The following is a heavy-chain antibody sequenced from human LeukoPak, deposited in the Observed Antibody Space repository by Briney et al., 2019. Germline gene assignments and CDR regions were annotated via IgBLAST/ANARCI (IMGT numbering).Heavy chain of an antibody. D-gene: IGHD6-19*01. V-gene: IGHV1-18*01. CDR3: ARWAGYSSGWYSFWFDP. CDR1: GYTFTSYG. J-gene: IGHJ5*02. CDR2: ISAYNGNT. Sequence: ASVKVSCKASGYTFTSYGISWVRQAPGQGLEWMGWISAYNGNTNYAQKLQGRVTMTTDTSTSTAYMELRSLRSDDTAVYYCARWAGYSSGWYSFWFDPWGQGTLVTVSS.